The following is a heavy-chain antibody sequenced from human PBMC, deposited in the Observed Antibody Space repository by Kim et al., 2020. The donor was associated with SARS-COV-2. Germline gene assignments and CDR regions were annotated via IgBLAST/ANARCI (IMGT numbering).Heavy chain of an antibody. V-gene: IGHV1-69*13. D-gene: IGHD2-21*02. CDR3: ARPAYGYCGGDCSYAFDI. Sequence: SVKVSCKASGGTFSSYAISWVRQAPGQGLEWMGGIIPIFGKANYAQKLQGRVTITADESTSTAYMELSSLRSEDTAVYYCARPAYGYCGGDCSYAFDIWGQGTMVSVAS. J-gene: IGHJ3*02. CDR2: IIPIFGKA. CDR1: GGTFSSYA.